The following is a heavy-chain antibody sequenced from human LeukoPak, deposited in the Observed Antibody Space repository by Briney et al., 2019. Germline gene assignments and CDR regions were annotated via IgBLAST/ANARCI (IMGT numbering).Heavy chain of an antibody. V-gene: IGHV4-59*08. Sequence: SETLSLTCTVSGGSISSYYWSWIRQPPVKGLEWIGYIYYSGSTNYNPSLKSRVTISVDTSKNQFSLKLSSVTAADTAVYYCARAGGSGYSYGLKYWGQGTLVTVSS. CDR2: IYYSGST. CDR1: GGSISSYY. J-gene: IGHJ4*02. D-gene: IGHD5-18*01. CDR3: ARAGGSGYSYGLKY.